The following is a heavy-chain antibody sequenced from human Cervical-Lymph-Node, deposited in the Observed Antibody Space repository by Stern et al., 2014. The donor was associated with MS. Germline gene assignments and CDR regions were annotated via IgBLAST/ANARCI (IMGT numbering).Heavy chain of an antibody. V-gene: IGHV4-31*03. Sequence: QVQLQESGPGLVKPSQTLSLTCTVSGGSTSNGGYYWSWIRLHPGKGLEWIGYIYYSGNTYYNPSLKSRVTISVDTSKNQFSLKLNSVTAADTAVYYCARYSSSTYFDYWGLGTLVTVSS. CDR2: IYYSGNT. D-gene: IGHD6-6*01. J-gene: IGHJ4*02. CDR1: GGSTSNGGYY. CDR3: ARYSSSTYFDY.